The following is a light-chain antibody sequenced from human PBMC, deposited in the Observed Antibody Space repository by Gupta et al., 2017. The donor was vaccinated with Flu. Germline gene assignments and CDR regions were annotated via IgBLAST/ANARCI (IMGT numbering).Light chain of an antibody. CDR3: QQYGGSPLT. CDR1: QSVSSSY. CDR2: GAS. Sequence: EIVLTHSPGTLSLSPGERATLSSRPSQSVSSSYLAWYQQKPGQAPRLLIYGASSRATGIPDRFSGSGSGTDFTLTISRLEPEDFAVYYCQQYGGSPLTFGGGTKVEIK. V-gene: IGKV3-20*01. J-gene: IGKJ4*01.